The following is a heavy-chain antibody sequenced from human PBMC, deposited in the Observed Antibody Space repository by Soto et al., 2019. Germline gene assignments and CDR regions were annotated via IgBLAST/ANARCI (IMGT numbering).Heavy chain of an antibody. Sequence: ASVKVSCKASGYSFSNSYVVWVRQAPGQGLEWMGVINPAGGSTTYAQKFQDRVTMTRDTSTSTVYMEVSSLRSEDTAVYYCARAAYYYESSGYYPGDYWGQGTLVTVSS. CDR2: INPAGGST. J-gene: IGHJ4*02. CDR3: ARAAYYYESSGYYPGDY. V-gene: IGHV1-46*01. CDR1: GYSFSNSY. D-gene: IGHD3-22*01.